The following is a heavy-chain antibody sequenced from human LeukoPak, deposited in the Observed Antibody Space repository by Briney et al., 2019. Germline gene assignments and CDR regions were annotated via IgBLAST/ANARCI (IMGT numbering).Heavy chain of an antibody. J-gene: IGHJ6*03. CDR3: ARGGRDASGSYHPYYYYYMDV. CDR2: IYYSGST. D-gene: IGHD1-26*01. Sequence: SETLSLTCTVSGGSISSGDYYWSWIRQPPGKGLEWIGYIYYSGSTYYNPSLKSRVTISVDTSKNQFSLKLSSVTAADTAVYYCARGGRDASGSYHPYYYYYMDVWGKGTTATVSS. V-gene: IGHV4-30-4*08. CDR1: GGSISSGDYY.